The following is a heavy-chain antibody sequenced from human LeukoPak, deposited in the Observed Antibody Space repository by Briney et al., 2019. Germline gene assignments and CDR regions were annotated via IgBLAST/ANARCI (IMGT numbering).Heavy chain of an antibody. Sequence: GGSLRLSCAASGFTFSSYAMHWVRQAPGKGLEWVAVISYDGSNKYYADSVKGRFTISRDNSKNTLYLQMNSLRAEDTAVYYYAGRFSGSYGSDFDYWGQGTLVTVSS. CDR3: AGRFSGSYGSDFDY. CDR2: ISYDGSNK. J-gene: IGHJ4*02. D-gene: IGHD1-26*01. CDR1: GFTFSSYA. V-gene: IGHV3-30-3*01.